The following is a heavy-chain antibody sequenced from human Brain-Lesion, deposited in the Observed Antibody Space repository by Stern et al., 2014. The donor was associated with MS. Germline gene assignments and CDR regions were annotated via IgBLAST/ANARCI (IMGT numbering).Heavy chain of an antibody. Sequence: EVQLVESEGGLVQPGRSLRLSCAASGFTFDDFAMHWVRQAPGKGLEWVSGINWNSGSLAYADSVKGRFSISRDSAKNSLFLQMNSLRPEDTALYYCTKDSGYFSGLFDSWGQGTLVTVSS. CDR1: GFTFDDFA. CDR3: TKDSGYFSGLFDS. CDR2: INWNSGSL. D-gene: IGHD3-22*01. J-gene: IGHJ4*02. V-gene: IGHV3-9*01.